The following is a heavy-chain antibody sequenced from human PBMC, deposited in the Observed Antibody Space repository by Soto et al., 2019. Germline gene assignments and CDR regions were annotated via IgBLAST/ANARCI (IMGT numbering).Heavy chain of an antibody. J-gene: IGHJ5*02. CDR2: IYYSGST. CDR3: AKVVTGFDP. Sequence: QVQLQESGPGLVKPSETLSLTCTVSGGSISSYYWSWIRQPPGKGLEWIGYIYYSGSTNYNPSLKSRVTISVDTSKNQFSLKLSSVTAAHTAVYYCAKVVTGFDPWGQGTLVTVSS. D-gene: IGHD2-15*01. CDR1: GGSISSYY. V-gene: IGHV4-59*01.